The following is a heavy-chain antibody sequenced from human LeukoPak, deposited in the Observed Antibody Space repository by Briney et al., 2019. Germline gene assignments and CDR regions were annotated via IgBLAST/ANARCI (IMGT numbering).Heavy chain of an antibody. D-gene: IGHD3-10*01. Sequence: QTSETLSLTCTVSGGSISSSSYYWGWIRQPPGKGLEWIGSIYYSGSTYYNPSLKSRVTISVDTSKNQFSLKLSSVTAADTAVYYCARLWFGEFKFDSWGQGALVTVSS. CDR1: GGSISSSSYY. V-gene: IGHV4-39*07. CDR3: ARLWFGEFKFDS. J-gene: IGHJ4*02. CDR2: IYYSGST.